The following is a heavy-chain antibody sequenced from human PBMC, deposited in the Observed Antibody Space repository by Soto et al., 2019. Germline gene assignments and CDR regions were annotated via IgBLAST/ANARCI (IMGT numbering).Heavy chain of an antibody. J-gene: IGHJ4*02. CDR3: AKGRRLRYFDWLLDY. CDR2: ISGSGGST. D-gene: IGHD3-9*01. V-gene: IGHV3-23*01. CDR1: GFTFSSYA. Sequence: GGSLRLSCAASGFTFSSYAMSWVRQAPGKGLGWVSAISGSGGSTYYADSVKGRFTISRDNSKNTLYLQMNSLRAEDTAVYYCAKGRRLRYFDWLLDYWGQGTLVTVSS.